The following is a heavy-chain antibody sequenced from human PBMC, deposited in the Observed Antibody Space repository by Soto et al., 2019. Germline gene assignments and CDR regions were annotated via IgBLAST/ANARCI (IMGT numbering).Heavy chain of an antibody. CDR3: AKVGHIAVVTAWFDY. D-gene: IGHD2-21*02. V-gene: IGHV3-30*18. CDR1: GFTFSKYG. CDR2: MSSDGRNE. Sequence: QVQLVESGGGLVQPGRSLRLSCVGSGFTFSKYGMHWVRQAPGKGLEWVAVMSSDGRNEYYADSVKGRFTISRDNSNSTLYLQMSSLRPEDTAVYYCAKVGHIAVVTAWFDYWGQGTLVTVSS. J-gene: IGHJ4*02.